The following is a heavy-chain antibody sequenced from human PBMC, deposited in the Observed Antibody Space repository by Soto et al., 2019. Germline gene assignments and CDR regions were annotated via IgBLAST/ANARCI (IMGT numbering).Heavy chain of an antibody. Sequence: GGSLRLSCAASGFTFRNYNMNWVRQAPGKGLEWVSYISSSSTIYYADSVKGRFTISRDNAKNSLYLQMDSLRAEDTAVYYCARAIQGSHTSFHYYYGMDVWGQGNTVTVSS. CDR3: ARAIQGSHTSFHYYYGMDV. V-gene: IGHV3-48*01. D-gene: IGHD2-15*01. CDR2: ISSSSTI. J-gene: IGHJ6*02. CDR1: GFTFRNYN.